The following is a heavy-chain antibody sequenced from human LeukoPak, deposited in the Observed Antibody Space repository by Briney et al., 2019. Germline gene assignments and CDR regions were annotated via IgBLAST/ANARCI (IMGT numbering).Heavy chain of an antibody. CDR3: ARGRLTNYYYYGMDV. V-gene: IGHV1-18*01. CDR2: ISAYNGNT. CDR1: GYTFTSYG. Sequence: VASVKVSCKASGYTFTSYGINWVRQAPGQGLEWMGWISAYNGNTNYAQKFQGRVTMTTDTSTSTAYMELRSLRSDDTAVYYCARGRLTNYYYYGMDVWGQGTTVTVSS. J-gene: IGHJ6*02. D-gene: IGHD1-1*01.